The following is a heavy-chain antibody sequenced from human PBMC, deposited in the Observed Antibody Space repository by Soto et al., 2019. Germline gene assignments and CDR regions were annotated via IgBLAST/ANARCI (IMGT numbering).Heavy chain of an antibody. CDR1: GFTFSSYG. D-gene: IGHD6-6*01. V-gene: IGHV3-30*18. J-gene: IGHJ6*02. Sequence: QVQLVESGGGVVQPGRSLRLSCAASGFTFSSYGMHWVRQAPGEGLEWVAVISYDGSNKYYADSVKGRFTISRDNSKNTLFLQMNSLRGEDTAVYYCAKESYSISSYYYGMDVWGQGTTVTVSS. CDR2: ISYDGSNK. CDR3: AKESYSISSYYYGMDV.